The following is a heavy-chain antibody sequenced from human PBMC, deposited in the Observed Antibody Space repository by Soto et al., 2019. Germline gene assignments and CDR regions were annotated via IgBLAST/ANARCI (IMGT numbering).Heavy chain of an antibody. CDR1: GFTFSDYT. D-gene: IGHD2-15*01. CDR2: ISRSSSTI. CDR3: ARVRRVAETFFFDY. V-gene: IGHV3-48*01. Sequence: PGGSLRLSCAISGFTFSDYTMNWVRQAPGKGLEWVSHISRSSSTIYYADSVKGRFTISRDNAKNSLYLGMNSLRADDTAVYYCARVRRVAETFFFDYWGPGTLVTVSS. J-gene: IGHJ4*02.